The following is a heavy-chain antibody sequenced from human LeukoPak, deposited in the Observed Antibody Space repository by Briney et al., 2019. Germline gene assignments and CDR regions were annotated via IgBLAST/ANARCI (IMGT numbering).Heavy chain of an antibody. CDR2: INHSGRT. CDR3: ARGWEVMTAFDI. Sequence: SETLSLTCAVYGGSFRGYYWSWLRQPPGKGLEWVGEINHSGRTNYNPSLKTRVNISVDTSKNQFTLKLSSLTAADTATYYCARGWEVMTAFDIWGQGTMVTVSS. V-gene: IGHV4-34*01. D-gene: IGHD1-26*01. J-gene: IGHJ3*02. CDR1: GGSFRGYY.